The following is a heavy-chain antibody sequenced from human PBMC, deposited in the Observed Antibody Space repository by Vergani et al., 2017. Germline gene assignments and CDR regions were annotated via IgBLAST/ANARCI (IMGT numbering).Heavy chain of an antibody. CDR3: AKEVEMDLIDY. D-gene: IGHD2-8*01. V-gene: IGHV3-30*18. Sequence: QVHLVESGGGVVQPGRSLRLSCAASGFTFSSYGMHWVRQAPGKGLEWVAVISYDGSNKYYADSVKGRFTISRDNSKNTLYLQMNSLRAEDTAVYYCAKEVEMDLIDYWGQGTLVTVSS. J-gene: IGHJ4*02. CDR2: ISYDGSNK. CDR1: GFTFSSYG.